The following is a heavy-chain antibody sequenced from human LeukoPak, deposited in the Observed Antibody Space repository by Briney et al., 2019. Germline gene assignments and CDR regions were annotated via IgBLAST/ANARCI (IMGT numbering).Heavy chain of an antibody. D-gene: IGHD5-24*01. Sequence: ASVKVSCKVSGYTLTELSMHWVRQAPGKGLEWMGWISAYNGNTNYAQKLQGRVTMTTDTSTSTAYMELRSLRSDDTAVYYCARDLRSAVHMDVWGKGTTVTVSS. CDR3: ARDLRSAVHMDV. J-gene: IGHJ6*03. CDR2: ISAYNGNT. CDR1: GYTLTELS. V-gene: IGHV1-18*01.